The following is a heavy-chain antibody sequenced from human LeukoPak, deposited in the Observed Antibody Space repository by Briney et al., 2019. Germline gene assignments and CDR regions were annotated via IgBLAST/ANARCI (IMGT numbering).Heavy chain of an antibody. V-gene: IGHV4-31*03. CDR1: GGSISSGTYY. J-gene: IGHJ3*02. Sequence: SQTLSLTCTVSGGSISSGTYYWRWIRQHPGKGLEWIGYIYYSGSTSYNPSLKSRVTISVDTSKNQFSLKLSSVTAADTAMYYCARDLSNYDYIWGSYRATDAFDIWGQGTMVTVSS. D-gene: IGHD3-16*02. CDR2: IYYSGST. CDR3: ARDLSNYDYIWGSYRATDAFDI.